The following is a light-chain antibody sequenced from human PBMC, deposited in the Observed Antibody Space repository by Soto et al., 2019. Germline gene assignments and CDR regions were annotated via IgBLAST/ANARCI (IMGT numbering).Light chain of an antibody. V-gene: IGLV2-14*02. Sequence: QSALTQPASVSGSPGQSITISCTGSSGDVGNYDLVSWYQQIPGKAPQLMIFEVSRRPSRVSDRFSGSKSGNTASLTISGLQAEDEGDFYCTSYSSSSTFYVFGAGTKVTVL. J-gene: IGLJ1*01. CDR2: EVS. CDR1: SGDVGNYDL. CDR3: TSYSSSSTFYV.